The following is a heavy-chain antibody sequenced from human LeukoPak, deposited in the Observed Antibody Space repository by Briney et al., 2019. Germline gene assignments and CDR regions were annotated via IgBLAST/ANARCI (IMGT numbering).Heavy chain of an antibody. CDR1: LYTFTSYG. D-gene: IGHD3-10*01. Sequence: AAVKVSLKASLYTFTSYGISWVRQAPGQGVEWMGWISAYNGNTNDGQKLEGSVTMPTDTSTSTAYMKLRSLRSDDTAVYYCARDHPPAMVRGVIPDKDYYYYGMDVWGKGTTVTVSS. CDR2: ISAYNGNT. J-gene: IGHJ6*04. CDR3: ARDHPPAMVRGVIPDKDYYYYGMDV. V-gene: IGHV1-18*04.